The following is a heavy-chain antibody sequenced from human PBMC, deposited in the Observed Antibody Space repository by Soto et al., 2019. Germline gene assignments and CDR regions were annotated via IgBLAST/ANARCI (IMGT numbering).Heavy chain of an antibody. D-gene: IGHD1-26*01. J-gene: IGHJ6*02. Sequence: GVSLRLSCAASGFTFSTYAMSWVRQAPGKGLEWVSAISGSGGSTYYADSVKGRFTISRDNSKNTLYLQMNSLRAEDTAVYYCAKTNSGSYSFYYYYGMDVWGQGTTVTVSS. CDR3: AKTNSGSYSFYYYYGMDV. CDR1: GFTFSTYA. V-gene: IGHV3-23*01. CDR2: ISGSGGST.